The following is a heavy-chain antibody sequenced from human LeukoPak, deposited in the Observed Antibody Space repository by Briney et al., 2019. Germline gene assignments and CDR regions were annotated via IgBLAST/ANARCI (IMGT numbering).Heavy chain of an antibody. CDR1: GFTFSEYY. Sequence: PGGSLRLSCAASGFTFSEYYMSWIRQAPGKGLEWVSYISNSNHFRNYADSVKGRFTISRDNAKNSLSLQMNSLRAEDTAVYYCARPRYYDSSGYYFDIWGQETMVTVSS. CDR2: ISNSNHFR. V-gene: IGHV3-11*03. J-gene: IGHJ3*02. CDR3: ARPRYYDSSGYYFDI. D-gene: IGHD3-22*01.